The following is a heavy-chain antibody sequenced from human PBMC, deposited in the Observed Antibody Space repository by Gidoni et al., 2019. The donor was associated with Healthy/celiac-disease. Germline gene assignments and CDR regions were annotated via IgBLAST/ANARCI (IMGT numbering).Heavy chain of an antibody. CDR3: ARDGRYSSSWYDRVGNWFDP. V-gene: IGHV1-8*01. D-gene: IGHD6-13*01. J-gene: IGHJ5*02. CDR2: MNPNSGNT. Sequence: QVQLVQSGAEVKKPGASVKVSCKASGYTFTSYDINCVRQATGHGLEWIGWMNPNSGNTGYAQKFQGRVTMTRNTSISTASMELSSLRSEDTAVYYCARDGRYSSSWYDRVGNWFDPWGQGTLVTVSS. CDR1: GYTFTSYD.